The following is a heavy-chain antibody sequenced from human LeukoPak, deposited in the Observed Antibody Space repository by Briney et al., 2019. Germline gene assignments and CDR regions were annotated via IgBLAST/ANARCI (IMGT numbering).Heavy chain of an antibody. Sequence: RAGGSLRLSCAASGFTFGSYAMHWVRQAPGKGLEWVALISYDGSNKYYADSVKGRFIISRDNSKNTLYLQMNSLRAEDTAVYYCAKVGNNWDFDYWGQGTLVTVSS. J-gene: IGHJ4*02. V-gene: IGHV3-30*18. D-gene: IGHD1-1*01. CDR1: GFTFGSYA. CDR3: AKVGNNWDFDY. CDR2: ISYDGSNK.